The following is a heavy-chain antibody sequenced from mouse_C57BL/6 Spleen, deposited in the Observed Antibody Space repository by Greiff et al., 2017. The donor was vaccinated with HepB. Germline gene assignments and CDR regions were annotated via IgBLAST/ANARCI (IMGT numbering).Heavy chain of an antibody. V-gene: IGHV1-26*01. D-gene: IGHD1-1*01. CDR3: AEGLNYGRSYTYFDY. CDR2: INPNNGGT. J-gene: IGHJ2*01. Sequence: VQLQQSGPELVKPGASVKISCKASGYTFTDYYMNWVKQSHGKSLEWIGDINPNNGGTSYNQKFKGKATLTVDKSSSTAYMELRSLTSEDSAVYYCAEGLNYGRSYTYFDYWGQGTTLTVSS. CDR1: GYTFTDYY.